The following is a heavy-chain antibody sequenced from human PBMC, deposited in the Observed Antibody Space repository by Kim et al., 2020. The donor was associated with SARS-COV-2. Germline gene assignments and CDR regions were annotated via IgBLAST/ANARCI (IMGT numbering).Heavy chain of an antibody. J-gene: IGHJ4*02. CDR1: GFTFSSYS. CDR2: ISSSSSYI. Sequence: GGSLRLSFVASGFTFSSYSMNWVRQAPGKGLEWVSFISSSSSYIYYADSVKGRFTISRDNAKNSVYLQMNSLRAEDTAVYYCARGSYSSGWPADWGQGT. CDR3: ARGSYSSGWPAD. V-gene: IGHV3-21*01. D-gene: IGHD6-19*01.